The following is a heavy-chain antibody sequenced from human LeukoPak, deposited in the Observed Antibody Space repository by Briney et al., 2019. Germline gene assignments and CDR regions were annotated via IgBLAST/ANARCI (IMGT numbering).Heavy chain of an antibody. V-gene: IGHV4-34*01. CDR3: ARDGPRSGYDLGHFDY. Sequence: SETLSLTCAVYGGSFSTHYWSWIRQPPGKGLEWIGEINHSGSTNYNPSLKSRITISIDTSKNQFSLKMSSVTAADTAVYYCARDGPRSGYDLGHFDYLGQGTLVTASS. D-gene: IGHD5-12*01. CDR1: GGSFSTHY. J-gene: IGHJ4*02. CDR2: INHSGST.